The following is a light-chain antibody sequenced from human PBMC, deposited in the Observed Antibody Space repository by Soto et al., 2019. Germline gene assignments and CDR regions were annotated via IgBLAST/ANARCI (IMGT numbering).Light chain of an antibody. CDR1: QSVSSSY. V-gene: IGKV3-20*01. Sequence: EIVLTQSPGTLSLSPGERATLSCRASQSVSSSYLAWYQQKPGQAPRLLIYGASSRATGIPDRFSGSGSGTGFTLTISRLEPEDFAVYYCQQYCSSPYTFGQGTKLEIK. J-gene: IGKJ2*01. CDR2: GAS. CDR3: QQYCSSPYT.